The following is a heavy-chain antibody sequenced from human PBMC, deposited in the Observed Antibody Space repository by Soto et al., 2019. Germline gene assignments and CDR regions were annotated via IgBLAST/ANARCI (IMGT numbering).Heavy chain of an antibody. V-gene: IGHV3-23*01. Sequence: PGESLKISCAASGFTFSSYAMSWVRQAPGKGLEWVSAISGSGGSTYYADSVKGRFTISRDNSKNTLYLQMNSLRAEDTAVYYCAAGSSDYYYYYGMDVWGQGTTVTVSS. J-gene: IGHJ6*02. CDR3: AAGSSDYYYYYGMDV. D-gene: IGHD6-13*01. CDR1: GFTFSSYA. CDR2: ISGSGGST.